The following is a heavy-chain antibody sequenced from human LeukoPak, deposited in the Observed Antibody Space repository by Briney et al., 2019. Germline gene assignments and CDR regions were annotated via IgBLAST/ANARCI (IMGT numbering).Heavy chain of an antibody. J-gene: IGHJ6*02. Sequence: GESLKISCKGSGYSFTSYLISWVRQMPGKGLEWMGRIDPTDSYTNYGPSFQGHVTISADKSISTAYLQWSSLKASDTSMYYCERRGSIVPRYYYSMDVWGQGTTVTVSS. CDR1: GYSFTSYL. V-gene: IGHV5-10-1*01. CDR3: ERRGSIVPRYYYSMDV. CDR2: IDPTDSYT. D-gene: IGHD2-2*01.